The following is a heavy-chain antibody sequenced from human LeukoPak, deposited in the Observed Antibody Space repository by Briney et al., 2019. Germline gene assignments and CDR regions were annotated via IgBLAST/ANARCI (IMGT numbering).Heavy chain of an antibody. J-gene: IGHJ6*02. V-gene: IGHV1-8*01. D-gene: IGHD3-10*01. CDR1: GYTFTSYD. Sequence: ASVKVSCTASGYTFTSYDINWVRQATGQGLEWMRWMNPNSGNTGYAQKFQGRVTMTRNTSISTAYMELSSLRSEDTAVYYCARVGGYYGSGSYYLSGRYYYYGMDVWGQGTTVTVSS. CDR3: ARVGGYYGSGSYYLSGRYYYYGMDV. CDR2: MNPNSGNT.